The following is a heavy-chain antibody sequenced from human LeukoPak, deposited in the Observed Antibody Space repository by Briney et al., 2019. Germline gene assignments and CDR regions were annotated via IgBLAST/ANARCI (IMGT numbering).Heavy chain of an antibody. Sequence: SVKVSCKASGGTSSSYAISWVRHAPGQGLEWMGRIIPILGIANYAQKFQGRVTITADKSTSTAYMELSSLRSEDTAVYYCARGPDYGGNSFNYWGQGTLVTVSS. V-gene: IGHV1-69*04. J-gene: IGHJ4*02. CDR3: ARGPDYGGNSFNY. CDR1: GGTSSSYA. D-gene: IGHD4-23*01. CDR2: IIPILGIA.